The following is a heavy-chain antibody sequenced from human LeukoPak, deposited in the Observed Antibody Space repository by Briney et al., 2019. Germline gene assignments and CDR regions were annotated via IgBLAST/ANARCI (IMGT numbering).Heavy chain of an antibody. Sequence: ATVKVSCKASGYTFTGYYMHWVRQAPGQGLEWRGRINPNSGGTNYAQKFQGRVTMTRDTSISTAYMELSRLRSDDTAVYYCARDQWLYSSGWYGYWGQGTLVTVSS. CDR2: INPNSGGT. CDR3: ARDQWLYSSGWYGY. V-gene: IGHV1-2*06. J-gene: IGHJ4*02. CDR1: GYTFTGYY. D-gene: IGHD6-19*01.